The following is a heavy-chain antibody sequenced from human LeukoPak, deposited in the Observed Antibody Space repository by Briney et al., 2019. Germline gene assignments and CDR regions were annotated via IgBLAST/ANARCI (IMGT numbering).Heavy chain of an antibody. CDR1: GFTFSSYG. J-gene: IGHJ4*02. D-gene: IGHD2-15*01. V-gene: IGHV3-30*02. CDR2: IRQDGSDK. CDR3: AKDPGSGIPDHFDY. Sequence: PGGSLRLSRAASGFTFSSYGMHWVRQAPGKGPEWVAFIRQDGSDKYYVDSVKGRFTISRDNSKNTLYLQINSLTVEDTAVFCCAKDPGSGIPDHFDYWGQGTLVTVSS.